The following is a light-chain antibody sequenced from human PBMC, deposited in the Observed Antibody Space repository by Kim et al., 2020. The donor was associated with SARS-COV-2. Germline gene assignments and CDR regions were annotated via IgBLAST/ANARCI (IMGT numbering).Light chain of an antibody. J-gene: IGLJ3*02. Sequence: QSVLTQPPSASGTPGQRVTISCSGSSSNIGSNTVNWYQPFPGTAPQLLIDTDDRRPSGVSDRVSCSKSGTSASLAISALRSEDEADYYCATWDDSLDVWMFGGGTQLTVL. CDR3: ATWDDSLDVWM. CDR1: SSNIGSNT. V-gene: IGLV1-44*01. CDR2: TDD.